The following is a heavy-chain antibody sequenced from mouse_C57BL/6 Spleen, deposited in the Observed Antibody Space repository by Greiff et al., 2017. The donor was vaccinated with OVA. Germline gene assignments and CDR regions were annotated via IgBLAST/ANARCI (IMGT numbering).Heavy chain of an antibody. CDR2: INPNNGGT. CDR1: GYTFTDYY. V-gene: IGHV1-26*01. Sequence: EVQLQQSGPELVKPGASVKISCKASGYTFTDYYMNWVKQSHGKSLEWIGDINPNNGGTSYNQKFKGKATLTVDKSSSTACMERRSLTSEDSAVYYCARRKSTVGGYCDVWGTGTTVTVSS. CDR3: ARRKSTVGGYCDV. D-gene: IGHD1-1*01. J-gene: IGHJ1*03.